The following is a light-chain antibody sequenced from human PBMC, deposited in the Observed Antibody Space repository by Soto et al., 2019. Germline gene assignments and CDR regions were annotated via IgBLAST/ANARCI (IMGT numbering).Light chain of an antibody. V-gene: IGLV2-14*01. CDR3: SSYTSSSTWV. CDR1: SSDVGGYKY. J-gene: IGLJ3*02. Sequence: QSALTQPASVSGSPGQSITISCTGTSSDVGGYKYVSWYQQHPGKAPKLMIYEDTNRPSGVSNRFSGSKSGNTASLTISGLPAEDEADYYCSSYTSSSTWVFGGGTKLTVL. CDR2: EDT.